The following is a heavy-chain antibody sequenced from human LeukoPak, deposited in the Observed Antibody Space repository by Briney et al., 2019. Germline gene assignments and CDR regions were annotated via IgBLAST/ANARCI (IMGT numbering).Heavy chain of an antibody. CDR3: ARGPRIAGHDY. V-gene: IGHV1-8*01. CDR2: MNPNSGNT. D-gene: IGHD6-13*01. CDR1: VYTFTSYD. Sequence: ASVNVSCKASVYTFTSYDINWVRQATGQGLEWMGWMNPNSGNTGYAQKFQGRVTMTRNTSISTAYMELSSLRSEDTAVYYCARGPRIAGHDYWGQGTLVTVSS. J-gene: IGHJ4*02.